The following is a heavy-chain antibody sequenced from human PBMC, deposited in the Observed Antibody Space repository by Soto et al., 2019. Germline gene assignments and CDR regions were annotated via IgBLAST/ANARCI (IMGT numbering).Heavy chain of an antibody. V-gene: IGHV4-39*01. CDR1: GGSTGSTTDY. CDR2: IYYSGSI. D-gene: IGHD3-22*01. J-gene: IGHJ4*02. Sequence: PEPLSPTAIASGGSTGSTTDYGCWSPQPPGKGLEWIGSIYYSGSIYHNPSLKSRVTMSIDTSKKQFSLNLSSVTAADTAMYYCARLLHDRRGYYYFDYWGLGTLVTVS. CDR3: ARLLHDRRGYYYFDY.